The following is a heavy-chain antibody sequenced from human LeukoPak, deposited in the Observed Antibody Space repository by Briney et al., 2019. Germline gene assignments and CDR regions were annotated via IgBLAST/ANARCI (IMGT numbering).Heavy chain of an antibody. CDR2: IYHSGST. CDR1: GYSISSGYY. Sequence: SETLSLTCTVSGYSISSGYYWGWIRQPPGKGLQWIGSIYHSGSTYYNPSLKSRVTISVDRSKNQFSLKLSSVTAADTAVYYCARVGGYSYGYPRPFDAFDIWGQGTMVTVSS. D-gene: IGHD5-18*01. V-gene: IGHV4-38-2*02. CDR3: ARVGGYSYGYPRPFDAFDI. J-gene: IGHJ3*02.